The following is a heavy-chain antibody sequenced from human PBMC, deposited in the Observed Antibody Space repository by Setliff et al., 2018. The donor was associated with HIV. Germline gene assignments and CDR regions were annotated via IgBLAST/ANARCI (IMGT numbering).Heavy chain of an antibody. CDR2: IYWDDDK. CDR1: GSSLDTSGVG. D-gene: IGHD2-8*02. J-gene: IGHJ4*02. V-gene: IGHV2-5*02. Sequence: SGPTLVNPTQTLRLTCTLSGSSLDTSGVGVGWIRQPPGKALEWLALIYWDDDKRYSPSLKSRLTISKDTSKNQVFLVMTNMDPVDTAMYYCARVGSYWSTFDYWGQGALVTVSS. CDR3: ARVGSYWSTFDY.